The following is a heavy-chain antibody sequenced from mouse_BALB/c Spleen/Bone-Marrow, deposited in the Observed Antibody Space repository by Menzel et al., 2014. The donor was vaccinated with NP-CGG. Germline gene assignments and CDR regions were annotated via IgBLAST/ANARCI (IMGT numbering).Heavy chain of an antibody. CDR2: IDPANGNT. CDR1: GFNIKDTY. Sequence: VQLQQPGAELVKPGASVKLSCTASGFNIKDTYMHWVKQRPEQGLERIGRIDPANGNTKYDPKFQGMATITADTSSNTAYLQLSSLTSEDTAVYYCARYYYGSSLFDYWGQGTTLTVSS. V-gene: IGHV14-3*02. CDR3: ARYYYGSSLFDY. D-gene: IGHD1-1*01. J-gene: IGHJ2*01.